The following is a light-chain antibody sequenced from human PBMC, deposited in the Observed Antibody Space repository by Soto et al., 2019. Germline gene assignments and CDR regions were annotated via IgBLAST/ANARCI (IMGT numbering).Light chain of an antibody. J-gene: IGLJ1*01. CDR2: EVS. CDR3: SSYTDSSNYV. Sequence: QSVLTQPASVSGSPGQSITISCTGTSSDVGHYNYVAWHQQHPGKAPKLMIYEVSNRPSGVSERFSGSKSGNTASLSISGLQAEDEADYYCSSYTDSSNYVFGTGTKLTVL. CDR1: SSDVGHYNY. V-gene: IGLV2-14*01.